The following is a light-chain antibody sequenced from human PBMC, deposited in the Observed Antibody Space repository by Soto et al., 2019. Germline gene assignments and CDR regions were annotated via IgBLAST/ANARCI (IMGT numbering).Light chain of an antibody. CDR2: DAS. Sequence: EMVMTQSPATLSVSPGERATPSCRASQSVNINLAWYQQKPGQAPRLLIYDASNRATGIPARFSGSGSGTDFTLTISSLEPEDFAVYYCQQYGVSPGTFGQGTKVDIK. CDR3: QQYGVSPGT. CDR1: QSVNIN. J-gene: IGKJ1*01. V-gene: IGKV3D-11*03.